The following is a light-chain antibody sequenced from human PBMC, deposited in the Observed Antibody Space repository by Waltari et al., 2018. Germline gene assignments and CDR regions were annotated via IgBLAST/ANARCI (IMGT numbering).Light chain of an antibody. V-gene: IGKV3-11*01. CDR3: QQRSTWYT. J-gene: IGKJ2*01. CDR2: DAS. CDR1: QRVNNY. Sequence: EIVLTQSPATLSLSPGERATLSCRASQRVNNYLAWYQQKPGQAPRLLIYDASNRATGIPARFSGSGSGIDFTLTITSLEPEDFAVYYCQQRSTWYTFGQGTKLEIK.